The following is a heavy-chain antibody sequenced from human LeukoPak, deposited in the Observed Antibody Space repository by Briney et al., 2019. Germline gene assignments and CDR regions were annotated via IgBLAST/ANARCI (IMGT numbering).Heavy chain of an antibody. V-gene: IGHV3-30*03. J-gene: IGHJ4*02. CDR2: ISYDGSNK. Sequence: GSLRLSCAASGFTFSSYGMHWVRQAPGKGLEWVAVISYDGSNKYYADSVKGRFTISRDNAKNSLYLQMNSLRAEDTAVYYCGLVHCGQGTLVTVSS. D-gene: IGHD2-2*01. CDR1: GFTFSSYG. CDR3: GLVH.